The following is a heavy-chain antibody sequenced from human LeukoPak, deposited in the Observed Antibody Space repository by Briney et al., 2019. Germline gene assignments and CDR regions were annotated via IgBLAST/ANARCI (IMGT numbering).Heavy chain of an antibody. CDR2: IKQDGGDK. J-gene: IGHJ4*02. V-gene: IGHV3-7*05. CDR3: ASLLFYFDY. D-gene: IGHD2/OR15-2a*01. CDR1: GFSFSSYW. Sequence: GGSLRLSCVASGFSFSSYWMTWVRRAPGKGLEWVAIIKQDGGDKYYVDSVKGRFTISRDNAKNSVYLQMNSLRAEDTAVYYCASLLFYFDYWGQGTLVTVSS.